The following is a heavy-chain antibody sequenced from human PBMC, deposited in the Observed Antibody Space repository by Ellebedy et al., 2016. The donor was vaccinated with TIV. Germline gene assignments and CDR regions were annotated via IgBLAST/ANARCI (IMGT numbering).Heavy chain of an antibody. Sequence: MPSETLSLTCAVYGGSFSGYYWSWIRQPPGKGLEWIGEINHSGSTNYNPSLKSRVTISVDTSKNQFSLKLSSVTAADTAVYYCERGNGNFDYWGQGTLVTVSS. CDR3: ERGNGNFDY. J-gene: IGHJ4*02. V-gene: IGHV4-34*01. CDR1: GGSFSGYY. CDR2: INHSGST.